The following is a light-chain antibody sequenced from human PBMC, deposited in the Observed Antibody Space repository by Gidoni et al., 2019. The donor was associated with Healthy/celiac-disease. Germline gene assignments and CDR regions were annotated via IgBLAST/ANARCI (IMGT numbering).Light chain of an antibody. CDR2: DVS. V-gene: IGLV2-14*03. Sequence: QSALTQPASVSGSPGQSIPISCTGTSSDVGGYNYVSWYQQHPCKAPKLMIYDVSNRPSGVSNRFSGSKSGNTASLNISGLQAEDEADYYCSSYTSSSTLRLVFGTGTKVTV. J-gene: IGLJ1*01. CDR3: SSYTSSSTLRLV. CDR1: SSDVGGYNY.